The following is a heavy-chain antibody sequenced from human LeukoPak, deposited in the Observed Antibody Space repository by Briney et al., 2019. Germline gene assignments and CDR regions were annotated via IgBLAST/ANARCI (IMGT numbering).Heavy chain of an antibody. CDR3: ARETMVRGVVPAFDI. J-gene: IGHJ3*02. D-gene: IGHD3-10*01. CDR1: GFTFSRYY. CDR2: INPSGEGT. V-gene: IGHV1-46*01. Sequence: GASVKISCKASGFTFSRYYMHWVRQAPGQGLEWMGIINPSGEGTSYAQKFQGRVTITADESTSTAYMELSSLRSEDTAVYYCARETMVRGVVPAFDIWGQGTMVTVSS.